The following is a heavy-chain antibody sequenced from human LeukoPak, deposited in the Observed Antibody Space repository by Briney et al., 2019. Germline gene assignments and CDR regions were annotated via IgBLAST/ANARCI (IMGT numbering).Heavy chain of an antibody. CDR1: GFTVSSNY. J-gene: IGHJ3*02. CDR2: IYSGGGT. V-gene: IGHV3-66*01. CDR3: ARDSEYSGSFSI. D-gene: IGHD1-26*01. Sequence: GGSLRLSCAASGFTVSSNYMNWVRQAPGKGLEWVSVIYSGGGTYYADSVKGRFTISRDNSKNTLYLQMNSLRAEDTAVYYCARDSEYSGSFSIWGQGTMVTVSS.